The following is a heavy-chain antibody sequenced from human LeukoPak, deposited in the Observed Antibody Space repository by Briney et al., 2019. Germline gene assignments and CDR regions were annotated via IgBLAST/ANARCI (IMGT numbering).Heavy chain of an antibody. D-gene: IGHD2-2*01. Sequence: PGGSLRLSCAASGFTFSSYGMHWVRQAPGKGLEWVAVIWYDGSNKYYADSVKGRFTISRDNSKNTLYLQMNSLRAEDTAVYYCARDISSTTCYYYGMDVWGQGTTVIVSS. CDR3: ARDISSTTCYYYGMDV. CDR1: GFTFSSYG. J-gene: IGHJ6*02. V-gene: IGHV3-33*01. CDR2: IWYDGSNK.